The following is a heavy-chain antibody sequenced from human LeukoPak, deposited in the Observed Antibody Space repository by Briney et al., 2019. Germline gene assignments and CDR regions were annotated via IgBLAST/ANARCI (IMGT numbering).Heavy chain of an antibody. V-gene: IGHV3-23*01. CDR2: ISGSGGST. J-gene: IGHJ4*02. CDR3: AKDRHDYGDFELQDY. D-gene: IGHD4-17*01. Sequence: PGGSLRLSCAASGFTFSSYAMSWVRQAPGKGLEWVSAISGSGGSTYYADSVKGRFTISRDNSKNTLYLQMNSLRAEDTAVYYCAKDRHDYGDFELQDYWGQGTLVTVSS. CDR1: GFTFSSYA.